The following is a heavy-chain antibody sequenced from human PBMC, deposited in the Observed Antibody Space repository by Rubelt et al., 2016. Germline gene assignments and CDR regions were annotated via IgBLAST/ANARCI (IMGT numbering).Heavy chain of an antibody. CDR2: IKRGGGEK. CDR3: ARERG. Sequence: EVQLVESGGGLVKPGGSLRLSCAGSGFPFSTCWMTWVRQAPGKGLEWVANIKRGGGEKSDVGAGQGRFTISGDNAKNALYLQMNSLRAEDTAVYYCARERGWGQGTLVTVSS. J-gene: IGHJ4*02. CDR1: GFPFSTCW. D-gene: IGHD3-10*01. V-gene: IGHV3-7*01.